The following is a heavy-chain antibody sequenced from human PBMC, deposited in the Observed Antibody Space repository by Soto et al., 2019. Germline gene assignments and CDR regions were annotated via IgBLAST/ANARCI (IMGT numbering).Heavy chain of an antibody. CDR1: GFTFSSYS. V-gene: IGHV3-21*01. D-gene: IGHD6-13*01. CDR2: ISSSSSYI. CDR3: AREQLVFYYYGMDV. J-gene: IGHJ6*02. Sequence: GGTLRLCCAASGFTFSSYSMNWVRQAPGKGLEWVSSISSSSSYIYYADSVKGRFTISRDNAKNSLYLQMNSLRAEDTAVYYCAREQLVFYYYGMDVWGQGTTVTVSS.